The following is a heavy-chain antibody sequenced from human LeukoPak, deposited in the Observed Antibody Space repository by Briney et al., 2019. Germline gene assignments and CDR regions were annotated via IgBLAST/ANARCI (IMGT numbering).Heavy chain of an antibody. CDR1: GGSFSGYY. CDR2: INHSGST. CDR3: ARGVTEIAAHPNFDY. V-gene: IGHV4-34*01. D-gene: IGHD6-6*01. Sequence: PSETLSLTCAVYGGSFSGYYWSWIRQPPGKGLEWIGEINHSGSTNYNPSLKSRVTISVDTSKNQFSLKLSSVTAADTAVYYCARGVTEIAAHPNFDYWGQGTLVTVSS. J-gene: IGHJ4*02.